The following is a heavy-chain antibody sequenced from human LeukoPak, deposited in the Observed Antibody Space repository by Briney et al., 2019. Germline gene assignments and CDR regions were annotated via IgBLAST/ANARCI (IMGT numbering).Heavy chain of an antibody. CDR1: GYTFTGYG. CDR2: ISAYNGNT. J-gene: IGHJ3*02. V-gene: IGHV1-18*01. CDR3: ARGVGQQLVDAFDI. Sequence: ATVKVSCKPSGYTFTGYGISRVRQAPGPGLEWRGWISAYNGNTNYAQKLQSRVTMTTDTSTSTAYTELRSLRSDDTAVYYCARGVGQQLVDAFDIWGQGTMFTDSS. D-gene: IGHD6-13*01.